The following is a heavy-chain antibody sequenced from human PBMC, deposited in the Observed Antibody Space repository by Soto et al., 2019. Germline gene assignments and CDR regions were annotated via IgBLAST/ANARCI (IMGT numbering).Heavy chain of an antibody. CDR2: IYYSGST. V-gene: IGHV4-30-4*01. J-gene: IGHJ5*02. Sequence: PSETLSLTCTVSGGSISSGEYYWSWIRQPPGKGLEWIGYIYYSGSTYYNPSLKSRVTISVDTSRNQFSLKLSSVTAADTAVYFCAREGGEYYDRSGYWHHWFDPWGQGTPLTVSS. CDR1: GGSISSGEYY. D-gene: IGHD3-22*01. CDR3: AREGGEYYDRSGYWHHWFDP.